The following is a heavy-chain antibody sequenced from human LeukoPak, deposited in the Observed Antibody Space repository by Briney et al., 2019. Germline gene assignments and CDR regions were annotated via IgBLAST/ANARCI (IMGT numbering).Heavy chain of an antibody. CDR1: GGSFSGYY. CDR3: AGDSSSSPGRFDY. J-gene: IGHJ4*02. V-gene: IGHV4-34*01. D-gene: IGHD6-13*01. CDR2: IDHTGST. Sequence: SETLSLTCAVYGGSFSGYYWSWIRQPPGKGLEWIGEIDHTGSTNYNPSPKSRVTMSVDTSKNQFSLKLSSVTAADTAVYYCAGDSSSSPGRFDYWGQGTLVTVSS.